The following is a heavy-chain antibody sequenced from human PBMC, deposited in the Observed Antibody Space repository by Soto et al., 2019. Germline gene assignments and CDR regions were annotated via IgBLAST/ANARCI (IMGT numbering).Heavy chain of an antibody. Sequence: PSETLSLTCTVSGGSVSSGSYYWSWIRQPPGKGLEWMGYIYYSGSTSYNPSPKSRVNISVDTSKNQFSLKLSSVTAVDTAVYYCARVGTGTTRRYFDYWGRGTQVTVS. V-gene: IGHV4-61*01. CDR2: IYYSGST. J-gene: IGHJ4*02. CDR3: ARVGTGTTRRYFDY. D-gene: IGHD1-7*01. CDR1: GGSVSSGSYY.